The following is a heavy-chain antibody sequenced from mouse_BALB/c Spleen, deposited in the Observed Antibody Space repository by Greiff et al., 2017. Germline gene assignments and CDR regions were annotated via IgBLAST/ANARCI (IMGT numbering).Heavy chain of an antibody. Sequence: QVQLKQSGPGLVQPSQSLSITCTVSGFSLTSYGVHWVRQSPGKGLEWLGVIWSGGSTDYNAAFISRLSISKDNSKSQVFFKMNSLQANDTAIYYCARNKGLRGAWFAYWGQGTLVTVSA. D-gene: IGHD2-4*01. CDR2: IWSGGST. V-gene: IGHV2-2*02. CDR3: ARNKGLRGAWFAY. J-gene: IGHJ3*01. CDR1: GFSLTSYG.